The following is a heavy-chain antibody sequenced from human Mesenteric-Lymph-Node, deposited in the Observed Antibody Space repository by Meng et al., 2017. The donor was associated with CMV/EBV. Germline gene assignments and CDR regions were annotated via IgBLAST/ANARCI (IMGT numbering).Heavy chain of an antibody. V-gene: IGHV1-2*02. CDR2: INPNSGGT. J-gene: IGHJ6*02. CDR1: YS. CDR3: ARELNIVVVPAATKPHYGMDV. D-gene: IGHD2-2*01. Sequence: YSMHWVRQAPGQGLEWMGWINPNSGGTNYAQKFQGRVTMTRDTSISTAYMELSRLRSDDTAVYYCARELNIVVVPAATKPHYGMDVWGQGTTVTVSS.